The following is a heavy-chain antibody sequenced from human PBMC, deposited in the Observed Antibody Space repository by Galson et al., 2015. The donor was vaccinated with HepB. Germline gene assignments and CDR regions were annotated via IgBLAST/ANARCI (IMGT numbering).Heavy chain of an antibody. V-gene: IGHV3-33*01. D-gene: IGHD3-10*01. CDR1: GFTFSSYG. CDR2: IWYDGSNK. CDR3: ARDLYYYGSGNGSFDY. Sequence: SLRLSCAASGFTFSSYGMHWVRQAPGKGLEWVAVIWYDGSNKYYADSVKGRFTISRDNSKNTLYLQMNSLRAEDTAVYYCARDLYYYGSGNGSFDYWGQGTLVTVSS. J-gene: IGHJ4*02.